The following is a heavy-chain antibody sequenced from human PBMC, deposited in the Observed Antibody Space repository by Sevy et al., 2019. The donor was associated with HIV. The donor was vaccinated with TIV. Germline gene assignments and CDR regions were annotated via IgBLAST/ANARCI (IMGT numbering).Heavy chain of an antibody. V-gene: IGHV3-21*01. CDR3: AREGEEEIDY. D-gene: IGHD3-10*01. J-gene: IGHJ4*02. CDR1: GFTFSNYS. CDR2: ISSSSSYI. Sequence: GGSLRLSCAASGFTFSNYSMNWVRQAPGKGLEWVSSISSSSSYIYYADSVKGRFTISRDNAKNSLYLQMNSLRAEDTAVYYCAREGEEEIDYWGQGTLVTVSS.